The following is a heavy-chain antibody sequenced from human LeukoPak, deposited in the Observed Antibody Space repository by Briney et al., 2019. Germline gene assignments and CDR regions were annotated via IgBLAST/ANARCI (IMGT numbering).Heavy chain of an antibody. J-gene: IGHJ4*02. Sequence: PGGSLRLSCAASGFTFSSYAMHWVRQAPGKGLEWVAVISYDGSNKYYADSVKGRFTISRDNAKNSLYLQMNSLRAEDTAVYYCATKPAVAADYWGQGTLVTVSS. CDR1: GFTFSSYA. CDR3: ATKPAVAADY. V-gene: IGHV3-30-3*01. D-gene: IGHD6-19*01. CDR2: ISYDGSNK.